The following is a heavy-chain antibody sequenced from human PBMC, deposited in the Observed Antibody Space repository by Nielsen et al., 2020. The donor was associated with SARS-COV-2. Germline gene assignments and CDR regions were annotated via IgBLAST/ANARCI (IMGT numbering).Heavy chain of an antibody. CDR2: IWYDGSNK. Sequence: GESLKISCAASGFTFDDYGMHWVRQAPGKGLEWVAVIWYDGSNKYYADSVKGRFTISRDNSKNTLYLQMNSLRAEDTAVYYCARAVLRDWYFDLWGRGTLVTVSS. CDR3: ARAVLRDWYFDL. CDR1: GFTFDDYG. J-gene: IGHJ2*01. D-gene: IGHD2/OR15-2a*01. V-gene: IGHV3-33*08.